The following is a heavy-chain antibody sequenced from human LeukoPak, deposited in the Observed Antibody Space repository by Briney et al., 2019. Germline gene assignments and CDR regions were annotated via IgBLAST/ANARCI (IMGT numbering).Heavy chain of an antibody. CDR3: AKDIHYDSSGCFDY. CDR2: ISWNSGSI. J-gene: IGHJ4*02. CDR1: GFTFDDYA. V-gene: IGHV3-9*01. Sequence: GGSLRLSCEASGFTFDDYAMHWVRQPPGKGLEWVSGISWNSGSIGYADSVKGRFTISRDNAKNSLYLQMNSLRAEGTALYYCAKDIHYDSSGCFDYWGQGTLVTVSS. D-gene: IGHD3-22*01.